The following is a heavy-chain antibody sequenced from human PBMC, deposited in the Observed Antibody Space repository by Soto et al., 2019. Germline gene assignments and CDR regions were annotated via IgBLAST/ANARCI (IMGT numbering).Heavy chain of an antibody. J-gene: IGHJ5*02. CDR1: GGSISSGY. CDR2: IYYGGSI. D-gene: IGHD3-22*01. CDR3: TGAYYDVSGYSLDP. Sequence: SETLSLTCSVSGGSISSGYWTWIRQPPGKGLEWIGYIYYGGSINYNPSLKSRVIISVDTAKNQFSLKLSSVSAADTAVYYCTGAYYDVSGYSLDPWGQGTSVTVSS. V-gene: IGHV4-59*01.